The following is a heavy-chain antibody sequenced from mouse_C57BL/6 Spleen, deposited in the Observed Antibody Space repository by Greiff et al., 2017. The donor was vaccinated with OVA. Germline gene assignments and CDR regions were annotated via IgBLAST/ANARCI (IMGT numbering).Heavy chain of an antibody. Sequence: EVQVVESGGGLVKPGGSLTLSCAASGFTFSDYGLHWFRQAPEKGLEWFAYISSGSGTINYADTVKGRFSISRDNAKNPLFLQMTSLRAEDTAMYDCARRNYGSSGYFDVWGTGTTVTVSS. CDR3: ARRNYGSSGYFDV. CDR2: ISSGSGTI. CDR1: GFTFSDYG. D-gene: IGHD1-1*01. V-gene: IGHV5-17*01. J-gene: IGHJ1*03.